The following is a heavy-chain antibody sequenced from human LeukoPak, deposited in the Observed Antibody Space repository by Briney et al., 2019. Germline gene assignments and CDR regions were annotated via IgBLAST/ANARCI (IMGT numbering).Heavy chain of an antibody. Sequence: SETLSLTCAVYGGSFSGYYWSWIRQPPGKGLEWIGEINHSGSTNYNPSLKSRVTISVDTSKNQFSLKLSSVTAADTAVYYCARDHTQWLGPPYTKNYYQYYYMDVWGKGTTVTISS. V-gene: IGHV4-34*01. CDR1: GGSFSGYY. CDR3: ARDHTQWLGPPYTKNYYQYYYMDV. CDR2: INHSGST. J-gene: IGHJ6*03. D-gene: IGHD6-19*01.